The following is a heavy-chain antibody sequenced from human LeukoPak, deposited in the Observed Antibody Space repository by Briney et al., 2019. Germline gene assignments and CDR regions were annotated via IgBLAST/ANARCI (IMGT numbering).Heavy chain of an antibody. V-gene: IGHV3-9*01. J-gene: IGHJ4*02. CDR1: GFTFDDYA. D-gene: IGHD3-10*01. Sequence: SLRLSCAASGFTFDDYAMHWVRQAPGKGLEWVSGISWNSGSIGYADSVKGRFTISRDNAKNSLYPQMNSLRAEDTALYYCAKDITGYYGSGSLDYWGQGTLVTVSS. CDR3: AKDITGYYGSGSLDY. CDR2: ISWNSGSI.